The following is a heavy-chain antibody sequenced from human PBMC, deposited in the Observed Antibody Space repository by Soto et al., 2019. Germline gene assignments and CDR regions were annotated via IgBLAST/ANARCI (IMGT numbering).Heavy chain of an antibody. CDR2: IYSGGST. CDR3: ARDSRFATPMVY. J-gene: IGHJ4*02. D-gene: IGHD5-18*01. Sequence: EVQLVESGGGLVQPGGSLRLSCAASGFTVSSNYMSWVRQAPGKGLEWVSVIYSGGSTYYADSVKGRFTISRDKSKSTLSLQLNSLRVEDTAVYYCARDSRFATPMVYWGQGTLVTVSS. V-gene: IGHV3-66*01. CDR1: GFTVSSNY.